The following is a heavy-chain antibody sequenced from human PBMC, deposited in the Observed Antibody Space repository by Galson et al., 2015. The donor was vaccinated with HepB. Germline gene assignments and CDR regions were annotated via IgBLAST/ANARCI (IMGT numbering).Heavy chain of an antibody. CDR2: IIPIFGTA. CDR3: ARDAPLGYCSGGSCFLRESREAFDI. J-gene: IGHJ3*02. Sequence: SVKVSCKASGGTFSSYAISWVRQAPGQGLEWMGGIIPIFGTANYAQKFQGRVTITADESTSTAYMELSSLRSEDTAVYYCARDAPLGYCSGGSCFLRESREAFDIWGQGTMVTVSS. CDR1: GGTFSSYA. D-gene: IGHD2-15*01. V-gene: IGHV1-69*13.